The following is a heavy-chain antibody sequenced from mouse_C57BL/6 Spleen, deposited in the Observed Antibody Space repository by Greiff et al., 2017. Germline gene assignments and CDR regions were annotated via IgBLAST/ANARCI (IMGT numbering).Heavy chain of an antibody. CDR3: ARSLHWYFDV. Sequence: QVHVKQSGAELARPGASVKLSCKASGYTFTSYGISWVKQRTGQGLEWIGEIYPRSGNTYYNEKFKGKATLTADKSSSTAYMELRSLTSEDSAVYFCARSLHWYFDVWGTGTTVTVSS. J-gene: IGHJ1*03. CDR1: GYTFTSYG. V-gene: IGHV1-81*01. CDR2: IYPRSGNT.